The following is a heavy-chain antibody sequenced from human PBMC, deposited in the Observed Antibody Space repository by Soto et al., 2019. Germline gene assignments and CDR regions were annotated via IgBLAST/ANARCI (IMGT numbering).Heavy chain of an antibody. J-gene: IGHJ5*02. Sequence: PGESLKISCQGTGYRFSSSWLGWGSEKPGKGVVWLGNVYPSDSDVRCSPAFEGQVTISADSSINSAYLQLLTLKASATAMYYCTMGATSPFCSWGQETRGTVSS. CDR1: GYRFSSSW. CDR2: VYPSDSDV. D-gene: IGHD3-3*01. V-gene: IGHV5-51*01. CDR3: TMGATSPFCS.